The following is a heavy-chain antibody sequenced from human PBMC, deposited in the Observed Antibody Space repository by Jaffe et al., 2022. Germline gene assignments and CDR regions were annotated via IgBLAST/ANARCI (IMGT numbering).Heavy chain of an antibody. D-gene: IGHD2-15*01. CDR1: GGTFSSYA. V-gene: IGHV1-69*01. CDR3: ARVLGCSGGSCRPFSGYEYKNDAFDI. J-gene: IGHJ3*02. CDR2: IIPIFGTA. Sequence: QVQLVQSGAEVKKPGSSVKVSCKASGGTFSSYAISWVRQAPGQGLEWMGGIIPIFGTANYAQKFQGRVTITADESTSTAYMELSSLRSEDTAVYYCARVLGCSGGSCRPFSGYEYKNDAFDIWGQGTMVTVSS.